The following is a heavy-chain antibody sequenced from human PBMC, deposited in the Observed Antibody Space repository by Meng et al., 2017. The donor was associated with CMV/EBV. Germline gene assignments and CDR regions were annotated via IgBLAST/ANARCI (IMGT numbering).Heavy chain of an antibody. CDR2: LKQDGSEK. D-gene: IGHD6-13*01. Sequence: GGSLRLSCAASGFTFSSYWMSWVRQAPGKGLEWVANLKQDGSEKYYVDSVKGRFTISRDNAKNSLYLQMNSLRAEDTAVYYCARDSSSWYRPMPFDYWGQGTLVTVSS. J-gene: IGHJ4*02. CDR1: GFTFSSYW. V-gene: IGHV3-7*01. CDR3: ARDSSSWYRPMPFDY.